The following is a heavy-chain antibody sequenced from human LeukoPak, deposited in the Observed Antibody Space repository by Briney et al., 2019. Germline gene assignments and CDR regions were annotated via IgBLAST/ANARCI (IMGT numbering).Heavy chain of an antibody. V-gene: IGHV1-69*05. D-gene: IGHD6-13*01. CDR2: IIPIFGTA. Sequence: GASVKVSCKASGGTFSSYAISWVRQAPGKGLDWMGGIIPIFGTANYAQKFQGRVTITTDESTSAAYMELSSLRSEDTAVYYCARGHIAAAGLGAFDIWGQGTMVTVSS. CDR3: ARGHIAAAGLGAFDI. CDR1: GGTFSSYA. J-gene: IGHJ3*02.